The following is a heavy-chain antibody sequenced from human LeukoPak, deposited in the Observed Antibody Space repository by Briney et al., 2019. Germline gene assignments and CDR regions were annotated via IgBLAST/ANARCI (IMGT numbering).Heavy chain of an antibody. CDR1: GGSISSYY. D-gene: IGHD2-21*02. J-gene: IGHJ4*02. Sequence: SETLSLTCTVSGGSISSYYWSWIRQPPGKGLEWIGYIYYSGSTNYNPSLKSRVTISVDASKNQFSLKLSSVTAADTAVYYCARERSDSIFDYWGQGTLVTVSS. V-gene: IGHV4-59*01. CDR3: ARERSDSIFDY. CDR2: IYYSGST.